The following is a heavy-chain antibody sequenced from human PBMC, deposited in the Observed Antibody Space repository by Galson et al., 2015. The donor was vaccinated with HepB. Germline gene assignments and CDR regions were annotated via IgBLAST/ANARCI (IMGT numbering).Heavy chain of an antibody. CDR3: ASETVTTDDAFDI. J-gene: IGHJ3*02. CDR2: ISSSSSYI. CDR1: GFTFSSYS. D-gene: IGHD4-17*01. V-gene: IGHV3-21*01. Sequence: SLRLSCAASGFTFSSYSMNWVRQAPGKGLEWVSSISSSSSYIYYADSVKGRFTISRDNAKNSLYLQMNSLRAEDTAVYYCASETVTTDDAFDIWGQGTMVAVSS.